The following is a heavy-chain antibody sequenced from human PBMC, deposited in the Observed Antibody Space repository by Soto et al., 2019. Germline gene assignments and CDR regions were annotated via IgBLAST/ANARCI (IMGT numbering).Heavy chain of an antibody. J-gene: IGHJ4*02. CDR2: VYNSGST. D-gene: IGHD6-13*01. CDR3: ARYRREAVAGYTLDN. V-gene: IGHV4-59*01. Sequence: ETLSLTCTVSGGSISSNYWTWIRQPPGKGLEWIGYVYNSGSTNYNPSLKSRVTISEDTSKSQFSLKVNSMTAADTAVYYCARYRREAVAGYTLDNWGQGILVIVSS. CDR1: GGSISSNY.